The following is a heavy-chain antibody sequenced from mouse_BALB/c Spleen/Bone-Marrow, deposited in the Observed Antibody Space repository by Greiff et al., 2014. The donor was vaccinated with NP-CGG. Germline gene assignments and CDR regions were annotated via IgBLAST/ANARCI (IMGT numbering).Heavy chain of an antibody. J-gene: IGHJ3*01. CDR1: GYTFTSYT. CDR3: ARFFYDYDGPWFAY. CDR2: INPSSGYT. Sequence: QVQLQQSGAELARPGASVKMSCKASGYTFTSYTTHWVKQRPGQGLEWIGYINPSSGYTNYNQKFKDKAVLTADKSSSTAYMQLSSLTSEDSAVYYCARFFYDYDGPWFAYWGQGTLVTVSA. V-gene: IGHV1-4*01. D-gene: IGHD2-4*01.